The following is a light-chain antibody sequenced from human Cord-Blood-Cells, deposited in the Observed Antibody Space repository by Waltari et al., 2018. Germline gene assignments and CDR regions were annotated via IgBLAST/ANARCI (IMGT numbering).Light chain of an antibody. Sequence: SSELTQDPAVSVALGQTVRITCQGDSLRSYYASWYQQKPGQAPVIVIYGKNNRPSGIPDRVSGSSSGNTASLTITGAQAEDEADYYCNSRDSSGTVVFGGGTKLTVL. J-gene: IGLJ2*01. CDR2: GKN. V-gene: IGLV3-19*01. CDR1: SLRSYY. CDR3: NSRDSSGTVV.